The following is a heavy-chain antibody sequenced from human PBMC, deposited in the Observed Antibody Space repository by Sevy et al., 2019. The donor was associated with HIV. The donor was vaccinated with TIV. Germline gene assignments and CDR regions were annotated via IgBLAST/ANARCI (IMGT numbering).Heavy chain of an antibody. J-gene: IGHJ4*02. V-gene: IGHV3-21*01. CDR2: ISSSSNFI. Sequence: GGSLRLSCAASGFTFSTYSMNWVRQAPGKGLEWVSSISSSSNFIYYADSVKGRFTISRDNAKNSLYLQINGLRAEDTAVYYCARAEGGGSGSYYKRYWGQGTLVTVSS. CDR3: ARAEGGGSGSYYKRY. CDR1: GFTFSTYS. D-gene: IGHD3-10*01.